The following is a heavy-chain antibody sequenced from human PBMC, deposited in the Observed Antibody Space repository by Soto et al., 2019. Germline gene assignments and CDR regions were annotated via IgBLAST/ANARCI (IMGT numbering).Heavy chain of an antibody. V-gene: IGHV1-69*13. J-gene: IGHJ4*02. CDR3: ARDTYYYDSSRYYRLDY. Sequence: GASVKVSCKASGGTFSSYAISWVRQAPGQGLEWMGGIIPIFGTANYAQKFQGRVTITADESTSTAYMELSSLRSEDTAVYYCARDTYYYDSSRYYRLDYWGQGTLVTVSS. D-gene: IGHD3-22*01. CDR1: GGTFSSYA. CDR2: IIPIFGTA.